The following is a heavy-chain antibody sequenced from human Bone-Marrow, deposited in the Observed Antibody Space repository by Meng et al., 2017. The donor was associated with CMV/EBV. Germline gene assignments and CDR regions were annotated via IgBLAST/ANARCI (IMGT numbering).Heavy chain of an antibody. V-gene: IGHV4-34*01. J-gene: IGHJ1*01. D-gene: IGHD3/OR15-3a*01. CDR2: INHSGST. CDR3: ARRLRGTGPKYFQH. Sequence: QGHIQQWGSGLLKPSEPLSLACAVYGGFVSGDYWSWIRQPPGKGLEWIGEINHSGSTNYNPSLKSRVTISVDTSKNQFSLKLSSVTAADTAVYYCARRLRGTGPKYFQHWGQGTLVTV. CDR1: GGFVSGDY.